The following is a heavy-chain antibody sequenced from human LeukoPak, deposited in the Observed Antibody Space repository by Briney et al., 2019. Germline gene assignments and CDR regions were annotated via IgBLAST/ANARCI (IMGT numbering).Heavy chain of an antibody. CDR1: GFSFSNYA. J-gene: IGHJ4*02. V-gene: IGHV3-23*01. CDR2: ITSSGNT. CDR3: AKGDYGDCY. D-gene: IGHD4-17*01. Sequence: GGSLRLSCAASGFSFSNYAMAWVRQAPGKGLEWFSSITSSGNTYYADSVKGRLTISRDNSKNTVYLQMTSLRAEDTAVYYCAKGDYGDCYWGQGTLVTVSS.